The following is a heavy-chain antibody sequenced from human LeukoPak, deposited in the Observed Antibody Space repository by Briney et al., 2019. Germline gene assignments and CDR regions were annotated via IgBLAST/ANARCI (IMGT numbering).Heavy chain of an antibody. CDR2: IYPGDSDT. CDR3: ATTSRDTYSVDY. Sequence: GESLKISCKGSGYRFTTYWIGWVRQMPGKGLEWMGIIYPGDSDTRYSPSFQGQVTISADKSISTAHLQWSSLKASDTAMYYCATTSRDTYSVDYWGQGTLVTVSS. V-gene: IGHV5-51*01. J-gene: IGHJ4*02. CDR1: GYRFTTYW. D-gene: IGHD5-24*01.